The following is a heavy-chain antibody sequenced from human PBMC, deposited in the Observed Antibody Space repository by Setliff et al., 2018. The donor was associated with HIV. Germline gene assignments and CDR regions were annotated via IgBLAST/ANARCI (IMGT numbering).Heavy chain of an antibody. Sequence: LTCAVDGGSFSGYFWSWVRQAPGKGLEWVGRIKSKTDGGTTDYAAPVKGRFTISRDDSVNTLYLQMNSLKTEDTAVYFCMGYYDTSGYWGSHFDHWGQGTLVTVSS. CDR1: GGSFSGYF. CDR3: MGYYDTSGYWGSHFDH. CDR2: IKSKTDGGTT. J-gene: IGHJ4*02. V-gene: IGHV3-15*01. D-gene: IGHD3-22*01.